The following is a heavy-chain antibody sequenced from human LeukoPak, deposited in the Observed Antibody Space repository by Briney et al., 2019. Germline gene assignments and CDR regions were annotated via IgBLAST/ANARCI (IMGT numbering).Heavy chain of an antibody. CDR1: GGSFSGYY. CDR3: ARGSAARPFDP. V-gene: IGHV4-34*01. Sequence: SETLSLTCAVYGGSFSGYYWSWIRQPPGKGLEWIGEINHSGSTNYNPSLKSRVTISVDTSKNQFSLKLSSVTAADTAVYYYARGSAARPFDPWGQGTLVTVSS. CDR2: INHSGST. D-gene: IGHD6-6*01. J-gene: IGHJ5*02.